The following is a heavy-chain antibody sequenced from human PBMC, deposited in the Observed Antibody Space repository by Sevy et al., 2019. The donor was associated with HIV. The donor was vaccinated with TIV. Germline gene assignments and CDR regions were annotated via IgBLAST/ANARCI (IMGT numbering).Heavy chain of an antibody. CDR2: IYYSGST. V-gene: IGHV4-59*01. Sequence: SETLSLTCTVSGGSISSYYWSWIRQPPGKGLEWIGYIYYSGSTNYNPSLKSRVTISVDTSKNRFSLKLSSVTAADTAGYYCARGNWWGLPIYFAYWGQGTLVTVSS. D-gene: IGHD2-8*02. CDR3: ARGNWWGLPIYFAY. CDR1: GGSISSYY. J-gene: IGHJ4*02.